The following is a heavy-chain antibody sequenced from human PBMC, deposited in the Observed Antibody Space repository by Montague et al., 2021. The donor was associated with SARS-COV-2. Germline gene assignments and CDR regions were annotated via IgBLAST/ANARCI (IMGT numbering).Heavy chain of an antibody. Sequence: SETLSLTCTVSGGSISSYYWSWIRQPPGKGLEWIGYIYYSGSTXXXPSXXXRVTISVDTSKNQFSLKLSSVTAADTAVYYCARIWYSSGYQGIYYFDYWDQGTLVTVSS. D-gene: IGHD3-22*01. J-gene: IGHJ4*02. CDR2: IYYSGST. CDR3: ARIWYSSGYQGIYYFDY. CDR1: GGSISSYY. V-gene: IGHV4-59*01.